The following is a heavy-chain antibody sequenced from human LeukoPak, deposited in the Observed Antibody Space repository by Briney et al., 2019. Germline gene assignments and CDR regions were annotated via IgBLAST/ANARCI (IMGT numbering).Heavy chain of an antibody. CDR3: ARDRGVAGGNAFDI. CDR1: GGSISNYY. Sequence: SETLSLTCTVSGGSISNYYWSWIRQPPGKGLEWIGYIYYSGSTNYNPSLKSRVTISVDTSKDQFSLKLSSVTAADTAVYYCARDRGVAGGNAFDIWGQGTMVTASS. D-gene: IGHD6-19*01. J-gene: IGHJ3*02. V-gene: IGHV4-59*01. CDR2: IYYSGST.